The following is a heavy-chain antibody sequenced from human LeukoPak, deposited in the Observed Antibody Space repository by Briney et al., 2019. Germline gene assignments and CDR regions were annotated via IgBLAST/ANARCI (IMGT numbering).Heavy chain of an antibody. Sequence: GGSLRLSCAASGFTFDDYAMHWVRQAPGKGLEWVSDISWNSGSIGYADSVKGRFTISRDNAKNSLYLQMNSLRAEDTALYYCAKDLYSSGAGYFDYWGQRTLVTVSS. D-gene: IGHD6-19*01. CDR1: GFTFDDYA. CDR2: ISWNSGSI. CDR3: AKDLYSSGAGYFDY. V-gene: IGHV3-9*01. J-gene: IGHJ4*02.